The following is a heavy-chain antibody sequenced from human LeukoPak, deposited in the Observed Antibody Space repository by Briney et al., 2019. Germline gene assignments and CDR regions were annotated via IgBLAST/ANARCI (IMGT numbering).Heavy chain of an antibody. CDR2: ISGGST. Sequence: GGSLRLSCAASGFTFSSYEMNWVRQAPGKGLEWVSSISGGSTYCADSVKGRFTISRDNSKNTLYLQMNSLRAEDTAVYYCARGKGYYYDSSGYYDYWGQGTLVTVSS. V-gene: IGHV3-38-3*01. D-gene: IGHD3-22*01. CDR1: GFTFSSYE. J-gene: IGHJ4*02. CDR3: ARGKGYYYDSSGYYDY.